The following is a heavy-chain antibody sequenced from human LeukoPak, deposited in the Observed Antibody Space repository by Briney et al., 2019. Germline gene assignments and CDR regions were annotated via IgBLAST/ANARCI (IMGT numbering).Heavy chain of an antibody. V-gene: IGHV1-2*04. CDR2: INPHSGGT. CDR1: GYTFTGYY. Sequence: ASVKVSCKASGYTFTGYYMHWVRQAPGQGLEWMGWINPHSGGTNYAQKFQGWVTMTRDTSISTAYMELSRLRSDDTAVYYCARGLRFLEWLSPFDYWGQGTLVTVSS. CDR3: ARGLRFLEWLSPFDY. J-gene: IGHJ4*02. D-gene: IGHD3-3*01.